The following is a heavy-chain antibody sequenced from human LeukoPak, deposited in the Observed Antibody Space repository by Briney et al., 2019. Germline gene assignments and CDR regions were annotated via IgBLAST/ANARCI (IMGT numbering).Heavy chain of an antibody. V-gene: IGHV5-51*01. J-gene: IGHJ5*02. CDR2: IWPGDSDV. Sequence: GKSLKISCKGSGYTFTNYWIGWVRQMPGKGLEWMGIIWPGDSDVRYSPSFQGQVTISADKSIDTAYLQWSSLKASDTAMYYCARKGKDSSRLFWFDPWGQGTLVTVSS. D-gene: IGHD3-22*01. CDR3: ARKGKDSSRLFWFDP. CDR1: GYTFTNYW.